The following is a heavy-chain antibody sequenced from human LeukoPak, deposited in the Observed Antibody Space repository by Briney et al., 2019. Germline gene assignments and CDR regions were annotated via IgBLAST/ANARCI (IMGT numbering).Heavy chain of an antibody. D-gene: IGHD1-20*01. CDR3: ATGIVTGTSR. V-gene: IGHV3-15*08. J-gene: IGHJ4*02. Sequence: KSKAEGETKEYAASVKGRSTISRDDSRSRLYLQTSSLKTEDTAVYYCATGIVTGTSRWGQGTLVAVSS. CDR2: KSKAEGETK.